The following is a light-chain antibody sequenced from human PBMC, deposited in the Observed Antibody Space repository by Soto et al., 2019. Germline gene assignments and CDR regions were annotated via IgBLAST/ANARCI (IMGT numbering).Light chain of an antibody. CDR1: NGAVTSGYY. CDR2: STN. CDR3: LLYYGGAVV. Sequence: QAVVTQEPSLTVSPGGTVTLTCASGNGAVTSGYYPNWFQQKPGHAPRALIYSTNNKHSWTPARFSGSLLGGKATLTLSGVQTEDEAEYFCLLYYGGAVVFGGGPKLTVL. V-gene: IGLV7-43*01. J-gene: IGLJ2*01.